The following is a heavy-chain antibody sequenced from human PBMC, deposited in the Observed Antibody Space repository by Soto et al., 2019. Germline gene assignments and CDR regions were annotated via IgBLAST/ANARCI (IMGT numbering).Heavy chain of an antibody. CDR3: VRDIRGSSSTN. CDR2: INQDGSSK. D-gene: IGHD6-13*01. CDR1: GFTFSSYW. Sequence: EVQLVESGGGLVQPGGSLRLSCAAPGFTFSSYWMSWVRQAPGKGLGWVATINQDGSSKSYVDSVKGLFTISRDNAKNSLYLQMNGLRAEDTAVYYCVRDIRGSSSTNWGQGTLLTVSS. V-gene: IGHV3-7*01. J-gene: IGHJ4*02.